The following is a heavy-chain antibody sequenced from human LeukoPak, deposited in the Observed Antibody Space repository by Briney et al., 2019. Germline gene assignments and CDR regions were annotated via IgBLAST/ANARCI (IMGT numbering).Heavy chain of an antibody. CDR3: ARVGVRRYYYDSSGSDY. J-gene: IGHJ4*02. V-gene: IGHV3-21*01. D-gene: IGHD3-22*01. Sequence: GGSLRLSCAASGFSFSSYSMNWVRQAPGKGLEWVSSISSSSYIYYADSVKGRFTISRDNAKNSLYLQMNSLRAEDTAVYYCARVGVRRYYYDSSGSDYWGQGTLVTVSS. CDR1: GFSFSSYS. CDR2: ISSSSYI.